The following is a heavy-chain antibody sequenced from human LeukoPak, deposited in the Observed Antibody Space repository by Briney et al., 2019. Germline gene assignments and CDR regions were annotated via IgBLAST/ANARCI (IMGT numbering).Heavy chain of an antibody. J-gene: IGHJ3*02. Sequence: GGSLRLSCVASGFTFSTYSINWIRQAPGRGREWISYITRDSSAMSYADSVKGRFTISRDNAKNSLYLHMNSLSDEDTAMYFCVRDLLWAFDIWGQGTMVTVSS. D-gene: IGHD2-21*01. CDR3: VRDLLWAFDI. CDR1: GFTFSTYS. CDR2: ITRDSSAM. V-gene: IGHV3-48*02.